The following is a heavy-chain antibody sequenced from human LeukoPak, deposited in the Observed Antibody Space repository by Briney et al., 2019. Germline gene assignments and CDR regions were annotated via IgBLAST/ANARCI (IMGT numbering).Heavy chain of an antibody. V-gene: IGHV1-18*01. J-gene: IGHJ5*02. CDR2: ISAYNGNT. Sequence: GASVKVSCKASGYTFTSYGISWVRQAPGQGLEWMGWISAYNGNTNYAQKLQGRVTMTTDTSTSTAYMELRSLRSDDTAVYYCARGRPHYCSSTSCYNWFDPWGQGTLVTVSS. D-gene: IGHD2-2*01. CDR1: GYTFTSYG. CDR3: ARGRPHYCSSTSCYNWFDP.